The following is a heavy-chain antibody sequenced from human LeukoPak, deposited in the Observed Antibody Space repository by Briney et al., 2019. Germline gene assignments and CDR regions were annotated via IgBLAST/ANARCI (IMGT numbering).Heavy chain of an antibody. CDR2: IYPGDSDT. Sequence: GESLKISCKGSGYSFTSYWIGWVRQMPGKGLEWMWIIYPGDSDTRYSPSFQGQVTISADKSISTAYLQWSSLKASGTAMYYCARKSYRSGRQPFDYWGQGTLVTVSS. CDR1: GYSFTSYW. D-gene: IGHD3-10*01. CDR3: ARKSYRSGRQPFDY. V-gene: IGHV5-51*01. J-gene: IGHJ4*02.